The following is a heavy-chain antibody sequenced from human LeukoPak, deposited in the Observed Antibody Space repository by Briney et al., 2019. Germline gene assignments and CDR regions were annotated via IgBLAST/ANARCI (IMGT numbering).Heavy chain of an antibody. CDR3: ARLISGSYRYYYYYYMDV. V-gene: IGHV4-34*01. CDR2: INHSGST. D-gene: IGHD1-26*01. J-gene: IGHJ6*03. Sequence: SETLSLTCAVYGGSFSDYYWSWIRQPPGKGLEWIGEINHSGSTNYNPSLKSRVTISVDTSKNQFSLKLSSVTAADTAVYYCARLISGSYRYYYYYYMDVWGKGTTVTISS. CDR1: GGSFSDYY.